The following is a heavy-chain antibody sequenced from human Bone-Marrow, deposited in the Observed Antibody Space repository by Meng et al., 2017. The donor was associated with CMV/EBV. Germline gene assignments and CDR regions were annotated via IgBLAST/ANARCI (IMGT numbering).Heavy chain of an antibody. Sequence: GGSLRLSCAASGFTFSSYAMSWVRQAPGKGLEWVSAISGSGGSTYYADSVKGRFTISRDNSKNTLYLQMNSLKAEDTAVYYCAKDRGGYCSSTSCYWYFDYWGQGTLVTFSS. CDR3: AKDRGGYCSSTSCYWYFDY. CDR2: ISGSGGST. D-gene: IGHD2-2*01. J-gene: IGHJ4*02. V-gene: IGHV3-23*01. CDR1: GFTFSSYA.